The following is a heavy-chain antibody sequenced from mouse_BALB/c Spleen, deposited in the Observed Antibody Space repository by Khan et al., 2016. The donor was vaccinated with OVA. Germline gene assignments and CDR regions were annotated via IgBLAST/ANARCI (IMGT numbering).Heavy chain of an antibody. CDR3: ARSTYRYAFAY. CDR2: MIYTGYT. J-gene: IGHJ3*01. V-gene: IGHV3-8*02. D-gene: IGHD2-14*01. CDR1: GDSITSGY. Sequence: EVKLEESGPSLVKPSQTLSLTCSVTGDSITSGYWSWIRKFPGNKLEYMGYMIYTGYTDYNPSLKSRIAITRHTSTNQHYLQLNPVTTEDTATYYCARSTYRYAFAYWGQGTLVTVSA.